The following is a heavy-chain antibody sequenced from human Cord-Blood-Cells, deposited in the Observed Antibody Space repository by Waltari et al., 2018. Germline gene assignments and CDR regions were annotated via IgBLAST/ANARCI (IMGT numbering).Heavy chain of an antibody. J-gene: IGHJ5*02. V-gene: IGHV4-38-2*01. CDR2: IYHSGST. Sequence: QVQLQESGPGLVKPSETLSLTCAVSGYSIRRGYYWGWLWQPPGKGLEWIGSIYHSGSTYYNPSLKSRVTISVDTSKNQFSLKLSSVTAADTAVYYCARLGSGYYFWFDPWGQGTLVTVSS. CDR3: ARLGSGYYFWFDP. CDR1: GYSIRRGYY. D-gene: IGHD3-22*01.